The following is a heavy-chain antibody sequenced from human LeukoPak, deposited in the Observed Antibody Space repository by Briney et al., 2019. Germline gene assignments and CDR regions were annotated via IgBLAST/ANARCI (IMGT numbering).Heavy chain of an antibody. J-gene: IGHJ6*02. V-gene: IGHV4-61*01. D-gene: IGHD3-22*01. CDR3: ARDRSPEGYYDSSHWDYYHGMDV. Sequence: SETLSLTCTVSGDSVRTNNYYWSWIRQPPGEGLEWIGYIHYSGNTNYNTSLKSRVTISVDTSKSQFSLKLSSVTAADTAVYYCARDRSPEGYYDSSHWDYYHGMDVWGQGTTVTVSS. CDR2: IHYSGNT. CDR1: GDSVRTNNYY.